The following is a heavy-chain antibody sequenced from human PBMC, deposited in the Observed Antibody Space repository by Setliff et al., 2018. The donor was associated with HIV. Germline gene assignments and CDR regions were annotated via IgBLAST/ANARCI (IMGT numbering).Heavy chain of an antibody. CDR2: IHQSGTA. D-gene: IGHD3-3*01. V-gene: IGHV4-39*02. J-gene: IGHJ6*03. CDR3: ARTVRREFRTNVGDHYYFYMDV. CDR1: GVSVNNDDDY. Sequence: SETLSLTCAVSGVSVNNDDDYWGWIRQPPGKGLEWIAIIHQSGTAHKRPSLKSRVTISIDTSENLFSLKVTSVTAADTAVYYCARTVRREFRTNVGDHYYFYMDVWGKGTTVTVSS.